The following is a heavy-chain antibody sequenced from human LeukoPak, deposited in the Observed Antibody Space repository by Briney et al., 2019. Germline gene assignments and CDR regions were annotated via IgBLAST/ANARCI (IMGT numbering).Heavy chain of an antibody. Sequence: SETLSLTCTVFGGSIRPYYWGWIRQPPGKGLEFVGFMHYTGSANYNPSLKSRVSISLDTSKNKFSLNLSSVTDADTAMYYCARGDGEYNYGYYFDSWGQGSLVTVSS. CDR2: MHYTGSA. CDR1: GGSIRPYY. V-gene: IGHV4-59*01. CDR3: ARGDGEYNYGYYFDS. J-gene: IGHJ4*02. D-gene: IGHD5-18*01.